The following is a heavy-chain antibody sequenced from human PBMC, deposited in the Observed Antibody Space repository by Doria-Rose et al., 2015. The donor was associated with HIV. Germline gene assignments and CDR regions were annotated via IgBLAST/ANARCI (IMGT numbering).Heavy chain of an antibody. V-gene: IGHV4-59*01. Sequence: QVQLQESGPGLVKPSETLSLTCSVSGGSISHYYWSWIRQPPGKGLEYIGDTFYAGITNCSQSFKSRVSISIDTSKNKFSLRLSSVTAADTAVYYCARVLSGTYDYWGQGTLVTVSA. CDR3: ARVLSGTYDY. CDR1: GGSISHYY. J-gene: IGHJ4*02. D-gene: IGHD1-26*01. CDR2: TFYAGIT.